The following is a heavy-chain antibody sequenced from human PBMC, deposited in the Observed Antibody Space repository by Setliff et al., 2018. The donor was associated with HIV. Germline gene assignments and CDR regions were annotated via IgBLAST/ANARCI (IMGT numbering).Heavy chain of an antibody. V-gene: IGHV4-4*08. CDR1: GDGVSGYY. CDR3: ARSTSCHYYYYYYMDV. CDR2: IHTSGST. Sequence: SENLSLTCKGEGDGVSGYYWSWIRQRPGKGLEWIGYIHTSGSTNYNASLKSRVTISVDTSKNQFSLNLSSVTAADTAVYYCARSTSCHYYYYYYMDVWGK. J-gene: IGHJ6*03. D-gene: IGHD2-2*01.